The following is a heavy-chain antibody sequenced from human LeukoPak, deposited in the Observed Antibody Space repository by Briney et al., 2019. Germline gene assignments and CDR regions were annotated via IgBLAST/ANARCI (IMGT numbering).Heavy chain of an antibody. Sequence: SETLSLTCIISGGSISSTTYYWGWIRQPPGKGLEWIGTLYYSGKTYYNPSLKSRVTISIDTSKNQFSLRLTSVTPEDTAVYYCARGGLISLANTPLGAFDIWGQGTMVSVSS. CDR2: LYYSGKT. V-gene: IGHV4-39*07. J-gene: IGHJ3*02. D-gene: IGHD3/OR15-3a*01. CDR1: GGSISSTTYY. CDR3: ARGGLISLANTPLGAFDI.